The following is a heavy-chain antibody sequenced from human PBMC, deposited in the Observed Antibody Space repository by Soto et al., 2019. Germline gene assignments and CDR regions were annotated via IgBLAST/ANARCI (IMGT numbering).Heavy chain of an antibody. Sequence: GGSLRLSCAASGFTFSRWWMHWVRQAPGKGLECVANINQDGSEMYYVGSVKGRFTISRDNAKNSLYLQMNSLRAEDTAVYYCVGSGSAGYWGQGTQVTV. V-gene: IGHV3-7*01. CDR3: VGSGSAGY. D-gene: IGHD5-12*01. CDR2: INQDGSEM. CDR1: GFTFSRWW. J-gene: IGHJ4*02.